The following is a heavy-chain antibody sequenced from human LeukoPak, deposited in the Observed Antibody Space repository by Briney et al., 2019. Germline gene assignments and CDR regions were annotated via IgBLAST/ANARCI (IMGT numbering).Heavy chain of an antibody. J-gene: IGHJ4*02. CDR1: GFTFSSYW. Sequence: GGSLRLSCAASGFTFSSYWMSWVRQAPGKGLEWVANIKQDGSEKYYVGSVKGRFTISRDNAKNSLYLQMNSLRAEDTAVYYCARDSPRITIFGVVIDYFDYWGQGTLVTVSS. CDR2: IKQDGSEK. CDR3: ARDSPRITIFGVVIDYFDY. D-gene: IGHD3-3*01. V-gene: IGHV3-7*01.